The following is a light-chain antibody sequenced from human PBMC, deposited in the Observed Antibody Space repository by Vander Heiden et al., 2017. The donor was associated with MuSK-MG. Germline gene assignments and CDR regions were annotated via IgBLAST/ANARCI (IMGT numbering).Light chain of an antibody. Sequence: DIVMTQSPDSLAVSLGERATINCKSSQSVLYSSNNKNYLAWYQQKPGQPPKLLMYWVSTRESGVPDRFSGSGSVRDFTLTIIIMQAEDVAVYYCQQDDTAPHTFGQGTKLE. V-gene: IGKV4-1*01. CDR3: QQDDTAPHT. J-gene: IGKJ2*01. CDR1: QSVLYSSNNKNY. CDR2: WVS.